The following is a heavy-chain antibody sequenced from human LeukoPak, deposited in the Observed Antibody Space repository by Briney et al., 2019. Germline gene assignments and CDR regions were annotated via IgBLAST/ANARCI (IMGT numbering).Heavy chain of an antibody. Sequence: GGSLRLSCAASGFTFSSYAMSWVRQAPGKGLEWVSAISGSGGSTYYADSVKGRFTISRDNSKNTLYLQMNSLRAEDTAVYYCTAGGSYYVDLDYWGQGTLVTVSS. CDR2: ISGSGGST. CDR3: TAGGSYYVDLDY. J-gene: IGHJ4*02. CDR1: GFTFSSYA. D-gene: IGHD1-26*01. V-gene: IGHV3-23*01.